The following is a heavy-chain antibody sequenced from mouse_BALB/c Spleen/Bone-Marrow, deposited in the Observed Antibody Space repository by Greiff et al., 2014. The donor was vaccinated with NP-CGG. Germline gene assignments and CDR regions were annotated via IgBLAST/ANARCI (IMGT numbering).Heavy chain of an antibody. J-gene: IGHJ3*01. CDR2: IWAGGST. D-gene: IGHD2-14*01. Sequence: VMLVESGPGLVAPSQGLSITCTVSGFSLTSYGVHWVRQPPGKGLEWLGVIWAGGSTNYNSALMSRLSISKDNSKSQVFLKMNSLQTDDTALYYCARDNYRGAWFAYWGQGTLVTVSA. CDR3: ARDNYRGAWFAY. CDR1: GFSLTSYG. V-gene: IGHV2-9*02.